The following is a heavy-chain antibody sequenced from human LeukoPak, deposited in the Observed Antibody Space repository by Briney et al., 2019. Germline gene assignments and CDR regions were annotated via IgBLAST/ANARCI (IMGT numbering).Heavy chain of an antibody. V-gene: IGHV4-39*07. Sequence: PSETLSLTCTVSGGSISSSSYYWGWIRQPLGKGLEWIGSIYYSGSTYYNPSLKSRVTISVDTSKNQFSLKLSSVTAADTAVYYCARGLQAPNWFDPWGQGTLVTVSS. CDR3: ARGLQAPNWFDP. J-gene: IGHJ5*02. CDR2: IYYSGST. D-gene: IGHD5-24*01. CDR1: GGSISSSSYY.